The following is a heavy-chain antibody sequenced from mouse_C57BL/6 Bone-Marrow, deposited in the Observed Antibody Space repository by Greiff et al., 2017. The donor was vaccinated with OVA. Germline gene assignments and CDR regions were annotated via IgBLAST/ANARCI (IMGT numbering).Heavy chain of an antibody. CDR3: ARGGLRRDPYWYFDV. J-gene: IGHJ1*03. Sequence: QVQLQQSGPELVKPGASVKISCKASGYAFSSSWMNWVKQRPGKGLEWIGRIYPGDGDTNYNGKFKGKATLTADKSSSTAYMQLSSLTSEDSAVYFCARGGLRRDPYWYFDVWGTGTTVTVSS. CDR2: IYPGDGDT. V-gene: IGHV1-82*01. CDR1: GYAFSSSW. D-gene: IGHD2-4*01.